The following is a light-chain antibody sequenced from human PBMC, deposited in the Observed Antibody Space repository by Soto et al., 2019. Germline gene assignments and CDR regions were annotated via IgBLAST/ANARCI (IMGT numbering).Light chain of an antibody. CDR2: DAS. V-gene: IGKV3-11*01. J-gene: IGKJ5*01. CDR1: QSVRSY. CDR3: QQRSNWPPT. Sequence: EIALTQSPATLSLSPGEGATLSCRASQSVRSYLAWYQQRPGQAPRLLIYDASNRATGIPARFSGSGSGTDFILTISSLEPEDFVVYYCQQRSNWPPTFGQGTRVEI.